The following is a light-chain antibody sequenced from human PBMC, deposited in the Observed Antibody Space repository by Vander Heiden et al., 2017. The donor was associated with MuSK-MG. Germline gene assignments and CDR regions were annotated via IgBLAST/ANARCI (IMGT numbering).Light chain of an antibody. CDR3: ATWDTSLRIVL. V-gene: IGLV1-51*01. J-gene: IGLJ3*02. CDR1: SAHIGDNF. Sequence: SVLTQPPSLSAAPGQRVTISCSGTSAHIGDNFVSWYQRVPGTAPKILIFDTNRRPSGIPDRFSGSKSATSATLVITGLQTGDEAEYFCATWDTSLRIVLFGGGTKLTVL. CDR2: DTN.